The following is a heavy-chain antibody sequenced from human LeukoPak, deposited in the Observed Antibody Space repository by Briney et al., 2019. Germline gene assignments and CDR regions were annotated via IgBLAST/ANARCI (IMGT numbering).Heavy chain of an antibody. J-gene: IGHJ6*02. CDR1: GGSFSGYY. CDR2: INHSGST. CDR3: ARGSGRYYYYGMDV. V-gene: IGHV4-34*01. Sequence: SETLSLTCAVYGGSFSGYYWSWIRQAPGKGLEWIGEINHSGSTNYNPSLKSRVTISVDTSKNQFSLKLSSVTAADTAVYYCARGSGRYYYYGMDVWGQGTTVTVSS.